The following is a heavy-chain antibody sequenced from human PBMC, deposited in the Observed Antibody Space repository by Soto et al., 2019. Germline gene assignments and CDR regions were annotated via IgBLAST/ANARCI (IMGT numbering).Heavy chain of an antibody. J-gene: IGHJ6*02. CDR2: IFSNDEK. Sequence: SGPTLVNPTETLTLTCTVSGFSLSNARMGVSWIRQPPGKALEWLAHIFSNDEKSYSTSLKSRLTISKDTSKSQVVLTMTNMDPVDTATYYCVRSRAAGWSYYYYYGMDVWGQGTTVTVSS. V-gene: IGHV2-26*01. D-gene: IGHD2-15*01. CDR3: VRSRAAGWSYYYYYGMDV. CDR1: GFSLSNARMG.